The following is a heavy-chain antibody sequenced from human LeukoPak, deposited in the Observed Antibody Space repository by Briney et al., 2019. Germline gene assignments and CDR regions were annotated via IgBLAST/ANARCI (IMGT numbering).Heavy chain of an antibody. V-gene: IGHV1-46*01. CDR1: GYSFTNYY. D-gene: IGHD3-3*01. CDR3: ARGPGVVQPNYDFWSGYLNYYYYGMDV. Sequence: ASVKVSCKTSGYSFTNYYMHWVRQAPGQGLEWMGIINPSGGTTNYAQKFQGRVTMTRDTSTTTVYMELASLRSEDTAVYYCARGPGVVQPNYDFWSGYLNYYYYGMDVWGQGTTVTVSS. CDR2: INPSGGTT. J-gene: IGHJ6*02.